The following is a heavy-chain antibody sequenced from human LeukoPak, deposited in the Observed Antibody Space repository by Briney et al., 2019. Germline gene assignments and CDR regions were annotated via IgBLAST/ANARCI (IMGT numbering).Heavy chain of an antibody. D-gene: IGHD5-24*01. CDR3: ARGGWLQFYFDY. J-gene: IGHJ4*02. CDR2: IIPIFGTA. CDR1: GGTFSSYA. Sequence: VASVKVSCKASGGTFSSYAISRVRQAPGQGLEWMGGIIPIFGTANYAQKFQGRVTITADESTSTAYMELSSLRSEDTAVYYCARGGWLQFYFDYWGQGTLVTVSS. V-gene: IGHV1-69*13.